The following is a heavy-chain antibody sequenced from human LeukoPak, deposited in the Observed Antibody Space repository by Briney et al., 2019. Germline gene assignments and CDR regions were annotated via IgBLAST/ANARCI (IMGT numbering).Heavy chain of an antibody. CDR1: GSSISSHY. V-gene: IGHV4-59*11. J-gene: IGHJ5*02. CDR3: AREGQLLYRAGRWFDP. Sequence: SETLSLTCTVSGSSISSHYWSWIRQPPGKGLEGMGYVYYSGSTNYNPSLKSPVTISVDTSKNQFSLNVGSVTAADTAVYYCAREGQLLYRAGRWFDPWGQGTLVTVSS. CDR2: VYYSGST. D-gene: IGHD2-2*02.